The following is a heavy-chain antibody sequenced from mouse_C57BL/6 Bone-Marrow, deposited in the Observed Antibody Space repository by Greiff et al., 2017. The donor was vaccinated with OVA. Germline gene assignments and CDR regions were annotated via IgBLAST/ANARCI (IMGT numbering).Heavy chain of an antibody. CDR2: INPGSGGT. CDR1: GYAFTNYL. D-gene: IGHD1-1*01. J-gene: IGHJ3*01. V-gene: IGHV1-54*01. Sequence: QVQLQQSGAELVRPGTSVTVSCKASGYAFTNYLIEWVKQRPGQGLEWIGVINPGSGGTNYNEKFQGKATLTADKSSSTAYMQLSSLTAEDSAVYFCARSCYYYGSRGFAYWGQGTLVTVSA. CDR3: ARSCYYYGSRGFAY.